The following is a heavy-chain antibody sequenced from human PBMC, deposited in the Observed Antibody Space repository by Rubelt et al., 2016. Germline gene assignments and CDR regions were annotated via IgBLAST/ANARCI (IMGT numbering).Heavy chain of an antibody. Sequence: QLQLQESGPGLVKPSETLSLTCTVSGGSISSSSYYWGWIRQPPGKGLEWIGSIYYSGSTYYNPSLNGRVTISVDTSKNQFSLKLSSVTAADTAVYYCAREGRYSYGYLHYYGMDVWGQGTKVTVSS. CDR2: IYYSGST. D-gene: IGHD5-18*01. J-gene: IGHJ6*02. CDR3: AREGRYSYGYLHYYGMDV. V-gene: IGHV4-39*07. CDR1: GGSISSSSYY.